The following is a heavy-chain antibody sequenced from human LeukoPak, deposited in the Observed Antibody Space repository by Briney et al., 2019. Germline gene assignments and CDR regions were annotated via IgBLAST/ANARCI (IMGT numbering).Heavy chain of an antibody. Sequence: SETLSLTCTVSGGSISSYYWGWIRQPPGKGLEWIGSIYYSGSTYYNPFLKSRVTISVDTSKNQLSLRLSSVTAADTAVYYCARDSRRTTLYYYDSSGYSHDAFDIWGQGTMVTVSS. D-gene: IGHD3-22*01. CDR2: IYYSGST. CDR1: GGSISSYY. V-gene: IGHV4-39*07. J-gene: IGHJ3*02. CDR3: ARDSRRTTLYYYDSSGYSHDAFDI.